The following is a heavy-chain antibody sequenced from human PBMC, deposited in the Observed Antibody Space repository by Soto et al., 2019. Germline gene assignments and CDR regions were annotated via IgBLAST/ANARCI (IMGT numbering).Heavy chain of an antibody. J-gene: IGHJ4*02. CDR1: GFTFTSSA. D-gene: IGHD4-17*01. CDR3: AAEVSDYGDFYFDY. Sequence: QMQLVQSGPEVKKPGTSVKVSCKASGFTFTSSAVQWVRQARGQRLEWIGWIVVGSGNTNYAQKFQERVTITRDMSTSTAYMELSSLRSEDTAVYYCAAEVSDYGDFYFDYWGQGTLVTVSS. CDR2: IVVGSGNT. V-gene: IGHV1-58*01.